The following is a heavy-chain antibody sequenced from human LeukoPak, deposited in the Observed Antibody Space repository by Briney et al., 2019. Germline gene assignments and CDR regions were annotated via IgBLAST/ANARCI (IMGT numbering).Heavy chain of an antibody. Sequence: GGSLRLSCAGSGFTFRIYAMSWVRQAPGKGLEWVSAISGSGGSTYYADSVKGRFTISRDNSKNTLYLQMNSLRAEDTAVYYCARDRANDYFDYWGQGTLVTVSS. CDR3: ARDRANDYFDY. V-gene: IGHV3-23*01. J-gene: IGHJ4*02. D-gene: IGHD3-10*01. CDR1: GFTFRIYA. CDR2: ISGSGGST.